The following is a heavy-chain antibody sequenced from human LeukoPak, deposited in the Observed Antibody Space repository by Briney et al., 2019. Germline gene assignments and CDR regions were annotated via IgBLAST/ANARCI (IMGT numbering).Heavy chain of an antibody. CDR3: ARHDYGDRGYAFDI. J-gene: IGHJ3*02. CDR2: IYYGGST. V-gene: IGHV4-59*01. CDR1: GDSINSNY. D-gene: IGHD4-17*01. Sequence: PSETLSLTCSVSGDSINSNYWSWMRQPPGKGLEWIGYIYYGGSTNYNPSLKSRVSMSVDTSKNQFSLKLSSVTAADTAVYYCARHDYGDRGYAFDIWGQGTMVTVSS.